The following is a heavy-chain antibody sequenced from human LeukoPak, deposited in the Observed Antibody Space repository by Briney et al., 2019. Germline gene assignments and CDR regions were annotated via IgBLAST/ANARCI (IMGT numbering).Heavy chain of an antibody. Sequence: SETLSLTCTVSGGSISGYFWSWIRQPAGKGLEWIGRIYSSGSNNYNPSLKSRVTMSLDTSKNHLSLNLSSATAADTAVYYCAREPTSGREPTSGQPLDYWGQGTLVTVSS. V-gene: IGHV4-4*07. J-gene: IGHJ4*02. D-gene: IGHD5-12*01. CDR2: IYSSGSN. CDR3: AREPTSGREPTSGQPLDY. CDR1: GGSISGYF.